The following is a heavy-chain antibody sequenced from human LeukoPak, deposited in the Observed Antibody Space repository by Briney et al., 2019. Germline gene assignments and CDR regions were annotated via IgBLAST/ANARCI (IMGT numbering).Heavy chain of an antibody. CDR3: ARVQAPYYYDSSPQAFDI. J-gene: IGHJ3*02. CDR1: GYTFTSYY. D-gene: IGHD3-22*01. Sequence: ASVKVSCKASGYTFTSYYMHWVRQAPGQGLEWMGIINPSGGSTSYAQKFQGRVTMTRDTSTSTVYMELSSLRSEDTAVYYCARVQAPYYYDSSPQAFDIWGQGTMVTVSS. V-gene: IGHV1-46*01. CDR2: INPSGGST.